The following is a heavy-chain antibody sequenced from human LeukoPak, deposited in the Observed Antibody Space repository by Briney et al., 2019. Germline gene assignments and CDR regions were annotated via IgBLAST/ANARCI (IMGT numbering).Heavy chain of an antibody. J-gene: IGHJ6*03. CDR3: ARGLWFGELYSGGGYYYYYYYYMDV. Sequence: SETLSLTCTVSGGSISSYYWSWIRQPPGKGLEWIGYIYYSGSTNYNPSLKSRVTISVDTSKNQFSLKLSSVTAADTAVYYCARGLWFGELYSGGGYYYYYYYYMDVWGKGTTVTISS. CDR1: GGSISSYY. D-gene: IGHD3-10*01. CDR2: IYYSGST. V-gene: IGHV4-59*01.